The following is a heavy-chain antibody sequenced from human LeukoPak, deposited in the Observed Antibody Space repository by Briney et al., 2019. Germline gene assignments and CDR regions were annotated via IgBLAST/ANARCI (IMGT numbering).Heavy chain of an antibody. CDR3: ARDAVSLVGATTRGLYYFDY. V-gene: IGHV1-69*13. Sequence: SVKVSCKASGGTFSSYAISWVRQAPGQGLEWMGGIIPIFGTANYAQKFQGRVTITADESTSTAYMELSSLRSEDTAVYYCARDAVSLVGATTRGLYYFDYWGLGTLVTVSS. J-gene: IGHJ4*02. D-gene: IGHD1-26*01. CDR2: IIPIFGTA. CDR1: GGTFSSYA.